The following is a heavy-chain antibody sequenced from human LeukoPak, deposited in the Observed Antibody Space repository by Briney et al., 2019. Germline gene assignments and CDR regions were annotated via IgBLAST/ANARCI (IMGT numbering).Heavy chain of an antibody. J-gene: IGHJ4*02. CDR2: IYSGGST. Sequence: GGSLRLSCAASGFIVSSNYMSWVRQAPGKGLEWVSVIYSGGSTYYADSVKGRFTISRDNSKNTLYLQMNSLRAEDTAVYYCARIAAAGTDFDYWGQGTLVTVSS. V-gene: IGHV3-66*02. CDR1: GFIVSSNY. CDR3: ARIAAAGTDFDY. D-gene: IGHD6-13*01.